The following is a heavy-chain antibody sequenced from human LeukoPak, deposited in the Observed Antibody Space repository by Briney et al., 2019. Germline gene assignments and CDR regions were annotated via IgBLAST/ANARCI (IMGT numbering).Heavy chain of an antibody. CDR3: ASAGPFGSALDY. CDR2: INPRGDST. Sequence: ASVKVSCKASGYTFTSYYIHWVRQAPGQGLEWMGIINPRGDSTSYAQKFQGRVTMTRDMSTSTVYMGLSSLRSEDTAVYYCASAGPFGSALDYWGQGTLVTVSS. D-gene: IGHD3-16*01. CDR1: GYTFTSYY. J-gene: IGHJ4*02. V-gene: IGHV1-46*01.